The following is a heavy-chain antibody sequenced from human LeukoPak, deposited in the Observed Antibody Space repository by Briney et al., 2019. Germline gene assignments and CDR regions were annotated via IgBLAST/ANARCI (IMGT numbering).Heavy chain of an antibody. CDR2: INHSGST. CDR3: ARAGIAARPGGRFDP. J-gene: IGHJ5*02. V-gene: IGHV4-34*01. D-gene: IGHD6-6*01. Sequence: SETLSLTCAAYGGSFSGYYWSWIRQPPGKGLEWIGEINHSGSTNYNPSLKSRVTISVDTSKNQFSLKLSSVTAADTAVYYRARAGIAARPGGRFDPWGQGTLVTVSS. CDR1: GGSFSGYY.